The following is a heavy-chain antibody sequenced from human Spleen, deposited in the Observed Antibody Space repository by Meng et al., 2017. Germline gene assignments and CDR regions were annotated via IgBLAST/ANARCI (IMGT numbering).Heavy chain of an antibody. V-gene: IGHV3-74*01. CDR2: INTDGSTT. D-gene: IGHD3-3*01. CDR3: ARAALYYDFWSGYSTDAFDI. J-gene: IGHJ3*02. Sequence: GESLKISCAASGFTFSGHWMHWVRQAPGKGLVWVSRINTDGSTTTYADSVKGRFTVSRDNAKNTLYLQMNSLRAEDTAVYYCARAALYYDFWSGYSTDAFDIWGQGTMVTVSS. CDR1: GFTFSGHW.